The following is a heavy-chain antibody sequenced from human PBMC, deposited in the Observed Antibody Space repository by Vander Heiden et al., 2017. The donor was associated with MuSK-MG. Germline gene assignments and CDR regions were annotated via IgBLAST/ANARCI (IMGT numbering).Heavy chain of an antibody. CDR1: GGSFSGYY. CDR3: ARTYYDFWSGYSSEGPIDY. J-gene: IGHJ4*02. Sequence: VQLQQWGAGLLKPSETLSLTCAVYGGSFSGYYWSWIRQPPGKGLEWIGEINHSGSTNYNPSLKSRVTISVDTSKNQFSLKLSSVTAADTAVYYCARTYYDFWSGYSSEGPIDYWGQGTLGTLSS. V-gene: IGHV4-34*01. CDR2: INHSGST. D-gene: IGHD3-3*01.